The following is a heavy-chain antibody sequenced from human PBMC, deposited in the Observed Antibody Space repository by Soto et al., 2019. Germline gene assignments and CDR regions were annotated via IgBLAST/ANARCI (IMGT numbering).Heavy chain of an antibody. CDR2: ISAYNGNT. V-gene: IGHV1-18*01. CDR1: GYTFTSYG. J-gene: IGHJ4*02. D-gene: IGHD6-13*01. Sequence: QVQLVQSGAEVKKPGASVKVSCKASGYTFTSYGISWVRQAPGQGLEWMGWISAYNGNTNYAQKLQGRVTMTTDTATSAVYMEVRGLRSDDTAVYYCASDGEGIAAAGTLDYWGQGTLVTVSS. CDR3: ASDGEGIAAAGTLDY.